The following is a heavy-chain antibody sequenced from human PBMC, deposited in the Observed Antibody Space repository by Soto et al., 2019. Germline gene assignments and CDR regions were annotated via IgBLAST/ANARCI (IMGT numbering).Heavy chain of an antibody. J-gene: IGHJ4*02. V-gene: IGHV3-15*01. CDR1: GLPFNKAW. CDR3: TTDEGDNGHGGDFDY. CDR2: IKNKGNT. D-gene: IGHD1-1*01. Sequence: EVPLVESGGGLVKPGGSLRLSCAVSGLPFNKAWMSWVRQAPGTGLEWLGRIKNKGNTEYAAPAKDRFSIARDDSRNMVYLRMAGLKTEDTAVYYCTTDEGDNGHGGDFDYWGQGTLVTVSS.